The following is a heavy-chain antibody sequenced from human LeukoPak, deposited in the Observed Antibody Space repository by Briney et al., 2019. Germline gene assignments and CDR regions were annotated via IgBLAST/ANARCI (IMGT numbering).Heavy chain of an antibody. V-gene: IGHV3-48*03. J-gene: IGHJ3*02. CDR1: GFTFSSYE. Sequence: QSGGSLRLSCAASGFTFSSYEMNWVRQAPGKGLEWVSYISSSGSTIYYADSVKGRFTISRDNAKNSLYLQMNSLRAEATAVYYCARTYYYDIDAFDIWGQGTMVTVSS. D-gene: IGHD3-22*01. CDR3: ARTYYYDIDAFDI. CDR2: ISSSGSTI.